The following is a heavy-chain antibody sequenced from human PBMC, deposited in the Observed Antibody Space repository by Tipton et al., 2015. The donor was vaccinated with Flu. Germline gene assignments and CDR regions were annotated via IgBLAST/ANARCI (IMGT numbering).Heavy chain of an antibody. CDR2: IYYSGST. Sequence: TLSLTCTVSGGSISSSNYYWGWIRQPPGKGLEWIGNIYYSGSTYYNPSLKSRVTISVDTSKNQFSLKLSSVTAADTAVYYCARGATIFGVAGADWYFDLWGRGTLVPVSS. D-gene: IGHD3-3*02. V-gene: IGHV4-39*01. J-gene: IGHJ2*01. CDR1: GGSISSSNYY. CDR3: ARGATIFGVAGADWYFDL.